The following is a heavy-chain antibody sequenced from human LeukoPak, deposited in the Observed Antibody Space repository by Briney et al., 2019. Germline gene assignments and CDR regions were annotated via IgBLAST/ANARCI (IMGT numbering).Heavy chain of an antibody. CDR2: ISWNSGSI. CDR1: GFTFDDYA. Sequence: GGSLRLSCAASGFTFDDYAMHWVRQAPGKGLEWVSGISWNSGSIGYADSVKGRFTISRDNAKNSLYLQMNSLRAEDTAVYYCARDPGVPAALGLFDYWGQGTLVTVSS. D-gene: IGHD2-2*01. J-gene: IGHJ4*02. CDR3: ARDPGVPAALGLFDY. V-gene: IGHV3-9*01.